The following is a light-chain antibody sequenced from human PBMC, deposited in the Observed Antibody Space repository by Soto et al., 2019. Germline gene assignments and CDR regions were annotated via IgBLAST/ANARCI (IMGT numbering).Light chain of an antibody. CDR3: AAWDDSLSGWV. Sequence: QFVLPQPPSASGTPGQRVTISCSGSSSNIGSNYVYWYQQLPGTAPKVLIYSNNQRPSGVPDRFSGSKSDTSASLAISGLRSEDEADYYCAAWDDSLSGWVFGGGTKLTVL. V-gene: IGLV1-47*02. CDR1: SSNIGSNY. CDR2: SNN. J-gene: IGLJ3*02.